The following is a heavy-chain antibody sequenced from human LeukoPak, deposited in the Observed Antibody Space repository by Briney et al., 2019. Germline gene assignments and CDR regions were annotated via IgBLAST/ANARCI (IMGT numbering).Heavy chain of an antibody. CDR1: GFTFSSYS. J-gene: IGHJ4*02. CDR3: ARRGYSYGPDY. CDR2: ISSSSSYI. V-gene: IGHV3-21*01. D-gene: IGHD5-18*01. Sequence: GWSLRLSCAASGFTFSSYSMNWVRQGPGKGLEWVSSISSSSSYIYYADSVKGRFTISRDNAKYSLYLQMNSLRAEDTAVYYCARRGYSYGPDYWGQGTLVTVSS.